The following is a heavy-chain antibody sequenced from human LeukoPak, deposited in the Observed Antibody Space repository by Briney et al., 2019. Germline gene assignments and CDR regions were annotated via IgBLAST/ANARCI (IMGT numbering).Heavy chain of an antibody. Sequence: GGSLRLXCAASGFTFSSFAMTWVRLAPGKGLESVSGISGSGGSTYYADSVKGRFTIYRDNSKNTLYLQMNSLRAEDTAVYYCAKDASPYYWGQGTLVTVSS. J-gene: IGHJ4*02. CDR1: GFTFSSFA. V-gene: IGHV3-23*01. CDR2: ISGSGGST. CDR3: AKDASPYY.